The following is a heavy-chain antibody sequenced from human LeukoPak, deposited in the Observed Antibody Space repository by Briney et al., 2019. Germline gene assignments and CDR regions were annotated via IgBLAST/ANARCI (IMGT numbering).Heavy chain of an antibody. CDR1: GYTFTGYY. CDR2: INPNSGGT. V-gene: IGHV1-2*02. D-gene: IGHD2-2*02. Sequence: ASVKVSCKASGYTFTGYYMHWVRQAPGQGLEWMGWINPNSGGTNYAQKFQGRVTMTRDTSISTAYMELSRLRSDDTAVYYCARDLSQSLYCSSTSCYTPFDHWGQETLVTVSS. CDR3: ARDLSQSLYCSSTSCYTPFDH. J-gene: IGHJ4*02.